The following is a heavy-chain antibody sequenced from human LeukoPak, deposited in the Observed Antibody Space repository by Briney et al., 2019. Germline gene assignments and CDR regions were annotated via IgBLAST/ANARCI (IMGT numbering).Heavy chain of an antibody. Sequence: ASVKVSCEASGYTFTSYYMHWVRQAPGQGLKWMGIINPSGGSTSYAQKFQGRVTMTRDMSTSTVYMELSSLRSEDTAVYYCARDGHTVTGSAFDYWGQGTLVTVSS. J-gene: IGHJ4*02. CDR3: ARDGHTVTGSAFDY. CDR1: GYTFTSYY. CDR2: INPSGGST. D-gene: IGHD4-17*01. V-gene: IGHV1-46*01.